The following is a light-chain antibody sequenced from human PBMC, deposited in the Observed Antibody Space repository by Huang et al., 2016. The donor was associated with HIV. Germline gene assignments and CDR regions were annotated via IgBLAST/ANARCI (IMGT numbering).Light chain of an antibody. V-gene: IGKV4-1*01. CDR3: QQYYNTPFT. Sequence: DIVMTQSPDSLAVSLGERAAINCKSSQSLLYRSNHKNYLAWYQQKPGQPPKLLISWASTRESGVPDRFSGSGSGTDFTLTIISLQAADVAVYYCQQYYNTPFTFGPGTKVDIK. CDR2: WAS. J-gene: IGKJ3*01. CDR1: QSLLYRSNHKNY.